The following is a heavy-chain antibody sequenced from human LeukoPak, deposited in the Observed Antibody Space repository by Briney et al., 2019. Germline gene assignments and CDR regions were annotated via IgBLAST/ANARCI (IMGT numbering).Heavy chain of an antibody. Sequence: GGSLRLSCAASGFTFSSYSMSWVRQAPGKGLEWVSSISSSSSYIYYADSVKGRFTISRDNAKNSLYLQMNSLRAEDTAVYYCARDDIPSGYISRPYGMDVWGQGTTVTVSS. D-gene: IGHD3-3*01. CDR1: GFTFSSYS. CDR2: ISSSSSYI. V-gene: IGHV3-21*01. CDR3: ARDDIPSGYISRPYGMDV. J-gene: IGHJ6*02.